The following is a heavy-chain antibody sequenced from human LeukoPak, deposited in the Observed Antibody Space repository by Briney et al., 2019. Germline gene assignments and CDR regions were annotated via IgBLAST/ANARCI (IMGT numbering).Heavy chain of an antibody. V-gene: IGHV1-69*05. D-gene: IGHD3-10*01. CDR3: ARMAHLPHLHLYGSGSSNWFDP. CDR1: GGAFISYG. CDR2: IIPIFGKA. Sequence: SVKVSCKASGGAFISYGISWVRQAPGQGLEWMGRIIPIFGKANYAQKFQGRGTITTDESTSTAYMEMSRQRYEDAAVYYCARMAHLPHLHLYGSGSSNWFDPWGQGTLVTVSS. J-gene: IGHJ5*02.